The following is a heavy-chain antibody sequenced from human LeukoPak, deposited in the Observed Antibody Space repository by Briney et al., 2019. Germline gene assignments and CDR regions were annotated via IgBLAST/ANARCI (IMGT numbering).Heavy chain of an antibody. Sequence: GGSLRLSCAASGYTVSTNYMSWVRQAPGKGLEWVSIIYSGGTTYYADSVKGRFTISRDNAKNSLYLQMNSLRAEDTAVYYCARHGSGSPLDYWGQGTLVTLSS. CDR2: IYSGGTT. CDR3: ARHGSGSPLDY. CDR1: GYTVSTNY. D-gene: IGHD3-10*01. J-gene: IGHJ4*02. V-gene: IGHV3-66*04.